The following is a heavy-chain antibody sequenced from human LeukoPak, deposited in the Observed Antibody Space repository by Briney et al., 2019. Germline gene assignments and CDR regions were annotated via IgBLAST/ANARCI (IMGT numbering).Heavy chain of an antibody. CDR2: ITTSGGAT. CDR3: VRQLVPYANAVDF. D-gene: IGHD2-8*01. J-gene: IGHJ6*02. CDR1: GFTFSSYA. Sequence: GGSLRLSCAASGFTFSSYAMSWVRQAPGKGLEYVASITTSGGATFYSVSVKGRFFISRDNSENTLYLLMNSLRAEDTAVYYCVRQLVPYANAVDFWGQGTTVTVS. V-gene: IGHV3-23*01.